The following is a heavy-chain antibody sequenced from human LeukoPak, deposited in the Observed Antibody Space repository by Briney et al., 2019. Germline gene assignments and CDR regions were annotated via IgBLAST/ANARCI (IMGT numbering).Heavy chain of an antibody. CDR2: ISSSGTIK. CDR3: ARDGGIIRFGGQDV. V-gene: IGHV3-11*04. CDR1: GFTFSDYY. Sequence: GGSLRLSCVASGFTFSDYYINWIRQTPARGLEWVSYISSSGTIKDYADSVKGRFTISRDNAQTSLYLQMNSLRVEDTAVYYCARDGGIIRFGGQDVWGQGTTVIVS. D-gene: IGHD3-16*01. J-gene: IGHJ6*02.